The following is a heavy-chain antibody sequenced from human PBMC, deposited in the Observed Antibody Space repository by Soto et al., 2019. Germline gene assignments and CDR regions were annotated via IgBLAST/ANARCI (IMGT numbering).Heavy chain of an antibody. J-gene: IGHJ3*02. V-gene: IGHV1-18*01. CDR3: VRDGISGAEPFEI. D-gene: IGHD1-20*01. CDR2: ISAYNGNL. CDR1: GYTFINYG. Sequence: QVQLVQSGAEVKMPGASVKVSCKASGYTFINYGISWVRHAPGQGLEWMGWISAYNGNLNYAPKIQGRVTMTTDASTTTAYMELRSLRSDDTAVYYCVRDGISGAEPFEIWGKGTMVTVSS.